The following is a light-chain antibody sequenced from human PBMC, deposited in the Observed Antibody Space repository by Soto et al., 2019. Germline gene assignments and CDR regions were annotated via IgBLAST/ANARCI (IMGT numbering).Light chain of an antibody. CDR3: QQYNEWPPLT. CDR2: DAS. CDR1: QSINNN. J-gene: IGKJ4*01. Sequence: EIVMTQSPATLSVSPGERATLSCRASQSINNNLVWYQQKPGQAPRLLIYDASTRATGIAARFSGSGSGTEFTLTISSLQSEDFAVYHCQQYNEWPPLTFGGGTKVEIK. V-gene: IGKV3-15*01.